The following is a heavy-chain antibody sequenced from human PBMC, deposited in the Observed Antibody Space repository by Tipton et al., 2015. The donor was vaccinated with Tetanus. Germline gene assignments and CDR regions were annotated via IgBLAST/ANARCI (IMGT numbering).Heavy chain of an antibody. CDR3: ARTSIPAADYCFDY. CDR2: IYYSGST. D-gene: IGHD2-2*01. V-gene: IGHV4-39*01. Sequence: TLSLTCTVSRGSISSSNYYWGWIRQPPGKGLEWIGSIYYSGSTYYNPSLKSRVTISEDTSKNQFSLKLSSVTAADTAVYYCARTSIPAADYCFDYWGQGALVTVSS. J-gene: IGHJ4*02. CDR1: RGSISSSNYY.